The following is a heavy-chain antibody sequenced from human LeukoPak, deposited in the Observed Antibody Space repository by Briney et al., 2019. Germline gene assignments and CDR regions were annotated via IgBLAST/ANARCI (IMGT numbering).Heavy chain of an antibody. J-gene: IGHJ3*02. Sequence: GGSLRLSCAASGFTFSSYWMRWVRQAPGKGLVWVSRINSDGSSTSYADSVKGRFTISRDNAKNTLYLQMNSLRAEDTAVYYCARGRTIAAAGTCAFDIWGQGTMVTVSS. D-gene: IGHD6-13*01. CDR1: GFTFSSYW. CDR2: INSDGSST. V-gene: IGHV3-74*01. CDR3: ARGRTIAAAGTCAFDI.